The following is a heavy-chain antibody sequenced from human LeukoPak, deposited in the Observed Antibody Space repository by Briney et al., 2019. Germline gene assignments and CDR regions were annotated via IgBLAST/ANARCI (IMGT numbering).Heavy chain of an antibody. CDR3: ARDRCSGGSCDSGAEYFQH. D-gene: IGHD2-15*01. J-gene: IGHJ1*01. V-gene: IGHV3-30*04. CDR2: IWYDGSKE. CDR1: GFTFSSYA. Sequence: GGSLRLSCAASGFTFSSYAMHWVRQAPGKGLEWVAVIWYDGSKEYYADSVKGRFTISRDNSKNTLYLQMNSLRAEDTAVYYCARDRCSGGSCDSGAEYFQHWGQGTLVTVSS.